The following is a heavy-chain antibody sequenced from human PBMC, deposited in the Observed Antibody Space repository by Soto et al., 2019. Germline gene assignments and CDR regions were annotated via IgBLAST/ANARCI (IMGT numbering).Heavy chain of an antibody. D-gene: IGHD1-26*01. CDR2: SRNRVNSHTT. J-gene: IGHJ6*01. Sequence: EVQLVESGGGLVQPGGSLRLSCAASGFTFSDHYMDWVRQAPGKGLEWVARSRNRVNSHTTEYAASVKGRFTISRDESMSSLYLQMNSLKIEDTAVYYCTRGLLGGAPSYTFHGMDVRGQGTTVTVSS. CDR1: GFTFSDHY. CDR3: TRGLLGGAPSYTFHGMDV. V-gene: IGHV3-72*01.